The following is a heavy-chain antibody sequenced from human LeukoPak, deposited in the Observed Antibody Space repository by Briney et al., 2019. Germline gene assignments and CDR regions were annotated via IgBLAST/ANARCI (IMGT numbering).Heavy chain of an antibody. D-gene: IGHD4-17*01. Sequence: SVKVSCKASGGTFSSYAISWARQAPGQGLEWMGRIIPIFGTANYAQKFQGRVTITTDESTSTAYMELSSLRSEDTAVYYCARGQGYGDLGYWGQGTLVTVSS. CDR1: GGTFSSYA. CDR3: ARGQGYGDLGY. CDR2: IIPIFGTA. V-gene: IGHV1-69*05. J-gene: IGHJ4*02.